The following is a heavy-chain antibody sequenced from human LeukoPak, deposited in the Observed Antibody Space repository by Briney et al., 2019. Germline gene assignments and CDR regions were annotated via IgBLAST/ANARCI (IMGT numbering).Heavy chain of an antibody. Sequence: GASVKVSCKASGYTFTSYDINWVRQATGQGLEWMGWINPNSGNRGYAQKFQGRVTITRDTSISTAYMELSRLRSDDTAVYYCAREFRRVWSGAFDYWGQGTLVTVSS. CDR1: GYTFTSYD. V-gene: IGHV1-8*01. J-gene: IGHJ4*02. D-gene: IGHD3-3*01. CDR3: AREFRRVWSGAFDY. CDR2: INPNSGNR.